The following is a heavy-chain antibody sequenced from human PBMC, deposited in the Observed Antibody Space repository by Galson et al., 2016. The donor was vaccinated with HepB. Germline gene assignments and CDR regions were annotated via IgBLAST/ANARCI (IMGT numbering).Heavy chain of an antibody. D-gene: IGHD1-26*01. Sequence: SVKVSCKASGYVFSTYGITWVRQAPGQGLEWLGWISAYNGHTKYVQKLQGRVTMTTDTSTSTAYLELRSLRSDDTAVYYCARASWEFPTTSDYWGQGTQGNLTMRTAAPTSAAYMVMGSMISSATAVYYCARSSWEFPTTFYFWGHGTQVTVSS. J-gene: IGHJ4*01. V-gene: IGHV1-18*01. CDR1: GYVFSTYG. CDR3: ARASWEFPTTSDYWGQGTQGNLTMRTAAPTSAAYMVMGSMISSATAVYYCARSSWEFPTTFYF. CDR2: ISAYNGHT.